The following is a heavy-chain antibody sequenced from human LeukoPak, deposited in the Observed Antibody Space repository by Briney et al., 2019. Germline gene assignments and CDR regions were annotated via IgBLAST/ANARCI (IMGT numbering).Heavy chain of an antibody. J-gene: IGHJ4*02. V-gene: IGHV5-51*01. CDR1: GYSFTRYW. D-gene: IGHD6-19*01. CDR3: ARPRIAVAGGYFDY. CDR2: IYPGDSDT. Sequence: GESLKISCXGSGYSFTRYWIGWVRQMSGKGLEWMRIIYPGDSDTRYSPSFQGQVTISADKSISTAYLQWSSLKASDTAMYYCARPRIAVAGGYFDYWGQGTLVTVSS.